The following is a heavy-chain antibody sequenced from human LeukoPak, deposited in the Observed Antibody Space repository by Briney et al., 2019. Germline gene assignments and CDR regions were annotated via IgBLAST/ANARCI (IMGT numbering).Heavy chain of an antibody. D-gene: IGHD4-17*01. Sequence: PSETLSLTCAVSGGSISSSNWWGWVRQLPGKGLEWIGEIYHSGSTNYNPSLKSRVTISVDKSKNQFSLKLSSVTAADTAVYYCARASHDYGDYSHFDYWGQGTLVTVSS. V-gene: IGHV4-4*02. CDR1: GGSISSSNW. J-gene: IGHJ4*02. CDR3: ARASHDYGDYSHFDY. CDR2: IYHSGST.